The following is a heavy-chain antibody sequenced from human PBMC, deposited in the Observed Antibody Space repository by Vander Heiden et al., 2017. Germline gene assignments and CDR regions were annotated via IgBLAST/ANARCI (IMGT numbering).Heavy chain of an antibody. Sequence: EVQLVESGGGLVAPGGSLRLSCAPPGFTSSKSWMSWVRQDPGKGREWVGRIKTKTEAETTDYAAPVKGRFTISRDDSKNTLYLQMNSLKTEDTAVYYCTMGSCTGGSCYSVYNWGQGTLVTVSS. J-gene: IGHJ4*02. D-gene: IGHD2-15*01. CDR1: GFTSSKSW. CDR3: TMGSCTGGSCYSVYN. V-gene: IGHV3-15*01. CDR2: IKTKTEAETT.